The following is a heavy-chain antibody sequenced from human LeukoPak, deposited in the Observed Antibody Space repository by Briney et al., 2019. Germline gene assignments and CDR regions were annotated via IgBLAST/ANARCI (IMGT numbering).Heavy chain of an antibody. Sequence: SVKVSCKASGGTFSSYAISWVRQAPGQGLEWMGGIIPIFGTANYAQKFQGRVTITADESTSTAYMELSSLRSEDTAVYYCARSSRGHFHYYYYGMDVWGQGTTVTVSS. CDR1: GGTFSSYA. CDR2: IIPIFGTA. V-gene: IGHV1-69*13. J-gene: IGHJ6*02. CDR3: ARSSRGHFHYYYYGMDV. D-gene: IGHD6-25*01.